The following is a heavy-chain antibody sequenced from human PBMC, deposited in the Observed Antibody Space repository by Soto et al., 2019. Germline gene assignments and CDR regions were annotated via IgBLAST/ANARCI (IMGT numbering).Heavy chain of an antibody. CDR3: ARRPYDILTGYYLYYFDH. CDR1: GGSISSGGYS. CDR2: IYHSGST. V-gene: IGHV4-30-2*01. D-gene: IGHD3-9*01. J-gene: IGHJ4*02. Sequence: PSETLSLTCAVSGGSISSGGYSWSWIRQPPGKGLEWIGYIYHSGSTYYNASLKSRVTISIDRSKNQFSLKLSSVTAADTAVYYCARRPYDILTGYYLYYFDHCGQGTLVTVSS.